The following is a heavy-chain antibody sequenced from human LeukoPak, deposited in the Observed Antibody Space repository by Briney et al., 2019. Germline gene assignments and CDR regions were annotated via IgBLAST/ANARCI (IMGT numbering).Heavy chain of an antibody. CDR2: IHASGST. V-gene: IGHV4-4*07. Sequence: SETLSLTCTVSVGSISSYYWTWIRQPAGEGPEWIGRIHASGSTNYNPSLTSRVNMSVDTSKNQFSLRLNSVTAADTAVYYCARVTDPRYNWFDPWGQGTLVTVSS. D-gene: IGHD2-21*02. CDR3: ARVTDPRYNWFDP. J-gene: IGHJ5*02. CDR1: VGSISSYY.